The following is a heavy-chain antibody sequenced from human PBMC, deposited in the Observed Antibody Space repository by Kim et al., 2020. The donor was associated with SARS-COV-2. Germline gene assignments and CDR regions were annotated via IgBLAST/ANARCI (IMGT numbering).Heavy chain of an antibody. D-gene: IGHD1-7*01. CDR1: GFTFSSYG. Sequence: GGSLRLSCAASGFTFSSYGMHWVRQAPGKGLVWVSVIYYDGRNKNYADSVKGRFTISRDNSKNTLYLKMNSLRAEDTAVYYCANEPVGYNWNYGTYFDYWGQGTLVTVSS. J-gene: IGHJ4*02. V-gene: IGHV3-30*18. CDR3: ANEPVGYNWNYGTYFDY. CDR2: IYYDGRNK.